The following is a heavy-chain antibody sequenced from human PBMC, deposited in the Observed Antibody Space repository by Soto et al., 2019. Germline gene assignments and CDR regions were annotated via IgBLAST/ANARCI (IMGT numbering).Heavy chain of an antibody. CDR2: SSGGGGST. CDR1: GFTFSSYA. J-gene: IGHJ6*02. D-gene: IGHD4-17*01. CDR3: AKDRTTVDYHYGMDV. Sequence: EVQLLESGGGLVQPGGSLRLSCAASGFTFSSYAMTWVRQAPGKGLEWVSGSSGGGGSTYYADYVKGRFTISKDNSKITLFLQMNSLRAEDTAVYYCAKDRTTVDYHYGMDVWGQGTTVTVSS. V-gene: IGHV3-23*01.